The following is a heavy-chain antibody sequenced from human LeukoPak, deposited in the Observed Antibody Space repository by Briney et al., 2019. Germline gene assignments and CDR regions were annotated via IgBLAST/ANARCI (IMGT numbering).Heavy chain of an antibody. D-gene: IGHD6-13*01. Sequence: ASVKVSCKASGYTFTGYYLHWVRQAPGQGLEWMGWINPSSGGTNYAQKFQGRVTMTRDTSISTAYMELSRLRSDDTAVYYCARDRIAAPGIDNLFHYWGQGTLVTVSS. J-gene: IGHJ4*02. CDR2: INPSSGGT. CDR1: GYTFTGYY. CDR3: ARDRIAAPGIDNLFHY. V-gene: IGHV1-2*02.